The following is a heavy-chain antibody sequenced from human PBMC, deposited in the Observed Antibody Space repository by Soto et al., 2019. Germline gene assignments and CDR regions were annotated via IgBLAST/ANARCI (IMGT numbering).Heavy chain of an antibody. CDR1: GGSFSGYY. V-gene: IGHV4-34*01. D-gene: IGHD3-10*01. Sequence: SETLSLTCAVYGGSFSGYYWSWIRQPPGKGLEWIGEINHSGSTNYNPSLKSRVTISVDTSKNQFSLKLSSVTAADTAVYYCARGFYYGSGSYYRNFDYWGQGTLVTVSS. J-gene: IGHJ4*02. CDR2: INHSGST. CDR3: ARGFYYGSGSYYRNFDY.